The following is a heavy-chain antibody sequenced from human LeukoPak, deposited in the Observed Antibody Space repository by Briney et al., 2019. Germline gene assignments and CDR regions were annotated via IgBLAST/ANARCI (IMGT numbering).Heavy chain of an antibody. D-gene: IGHD7-27*01. V-gene: IGHV4-59*01. CDR3: VRGSWGSDFDY. Sequence: KPSETLSLTCTVSGGSISSYYWSWIRQPPGKGLEWIGYIYYSGSTNYNPSLKSRVTISVDTSKNQFSLKLSSATAADTAVYYCVRGSWGSDFDYWGQGTLVTVSS. CDR2: IYYSGST. J-gene: IGHJ4*02. CDR1: GGSISSYY.